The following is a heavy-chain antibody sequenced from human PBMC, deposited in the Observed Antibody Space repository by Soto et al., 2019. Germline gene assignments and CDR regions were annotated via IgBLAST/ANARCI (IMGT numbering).Heavy chain of an antibody. D-gene: IGHD4-4*01. Sequence: GGSLRLSCAASGFTFSSYEMNWVRQAPGKGLEWVSYISSSGSTIYYADSVKGRFTISRDNAKNSLYLQMNSLRAEDTAGYYCERADSAPSWYFDLWGRGTLVTVSS. CDR3: ERADSAPSWYFDL. J-gene: IGHJ2*01. CDR2: ISSSGSTI. CDR1: GFTFSSYE. V-gene: IGHV3-48*03.